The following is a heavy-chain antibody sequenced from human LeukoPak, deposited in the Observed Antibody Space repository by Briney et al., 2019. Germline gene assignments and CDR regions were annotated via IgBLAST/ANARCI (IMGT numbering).Heavy chain of an antibody. Sequence: PGGSLRLSCAASGFTFSSYSMDWVRQAPGKGLEWVSSISSSSSYIYYADSVKGRFTISRDNAKNSLYLQMNSLRAEDTAVYYCARDPEVRYFDYEGNWFDPWGQGTLVTVSS. CDR2: ISSSSSYI. V-gene: IGHV3-21*01. J-gene: IGHJ5*02. CDR3: ARDPEVRYFDYEGNWFDP. D-gene: IGHD3-9*01. CDR1: GFTFSSYS.